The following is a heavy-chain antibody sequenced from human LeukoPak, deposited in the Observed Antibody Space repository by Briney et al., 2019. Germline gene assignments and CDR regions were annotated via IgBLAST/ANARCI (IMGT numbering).Heavy chain of an antibody. D-gene: IGHD2-21*02. V-gene: IGHV3-48*02. CDR1: GFTFSSYS. CDR3: ARDRCGGDCCRAFDI. CDR2: ISVPGSSI. J-gene: IGHJ3*02. Sequence: GGSLRLSCAASGFTFSSYSMNWVRQAPGKGLEWVSYISVPGSSIYYADSVKRRFTISRDNAKNSLYLQMNSLRDEDTAVYYCARDRCGGDCCRAFDIWGQGTIVTVSA.